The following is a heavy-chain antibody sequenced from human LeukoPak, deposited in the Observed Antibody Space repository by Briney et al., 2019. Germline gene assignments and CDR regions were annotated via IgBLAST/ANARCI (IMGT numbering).Heavy chain of an antibody. CDR3: VRNQGTVAPHYFFDY. CDR1: GGSISGYY. J-gene: IGHJ4*02. V-gene: IGHV4-59*01. D-gene: IGHD4-23*01. CDR2: ISYTGSA. Sequence: PSETLSLTCSVSGGSISGYYWNWIRQTPGKELEWIGYISYTGSANYNPSLKSRVSISVDTSKNHFSLKVTSVTAADTAMYYCVRNQGTVAPHYFFDYWGQGTLVTVSS.